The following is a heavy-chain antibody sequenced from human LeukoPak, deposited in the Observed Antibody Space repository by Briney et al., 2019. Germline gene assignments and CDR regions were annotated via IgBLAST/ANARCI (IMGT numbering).Heavy chain of an antibody. D-gene: IGHD3-10*01. CDR2: ISWNSGSI. V-gene: IGHV3-9*01. J-gene: IGHJ4*02. CDR3: AKDTSGGMVRGVLDY. CDR1: GFTFDDYA. Sequence: GRFLRMSCAAPGFTFDDYAMRWVRQAPGKGLASVSGISWNSGSIGYADSVKGRFTISRDNAKNSLYLQMNSLRAEDTALYYCAKDTSGGMVRGVLDYWGQGTLVTVSS.